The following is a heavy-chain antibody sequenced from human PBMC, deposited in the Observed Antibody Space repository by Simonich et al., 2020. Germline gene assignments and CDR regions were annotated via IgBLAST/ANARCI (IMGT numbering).Heavy chain of an antibody. D-gene: IGHD6-6*01. CDR2: IYYRGST. CDR3: ARWAYSSSYFDY. CDR1: GGSISSSSYY. J-gene: IGHJ4*02. V-gene: IGHV4-39*01. Sequence: QLQLQESGPGLVKPSETLSLTCTVSGGSISSSSYYWGWIRQPPGKGLEWIGSIYYRGSTYYNPSLKMRVTISVDTSKNQFSLKLSSVTAADTAVYYCARWAYSSSYFDYWGQGTLVTVSS.